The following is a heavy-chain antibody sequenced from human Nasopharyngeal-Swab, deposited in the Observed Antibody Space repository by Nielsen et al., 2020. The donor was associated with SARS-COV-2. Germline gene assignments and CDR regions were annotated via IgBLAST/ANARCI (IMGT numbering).Heavy chain of an antibody. J-gene: IGHJ4*02. CDR2: ISYDGSNK. Sequence: GESLKISCAASGFTFSSYAMHWVRQAPGKGLEWVAVISYDGSNKYYADSVKGRFTISRDNSKNTLYLQMNSLRAEDTAVYYCARAMGGSYREPFDYWGQGTLVTVPS. V-gene: IGHV3-30*04. D-gene: IGHD1-26*01. CDR1: GFTFSSYA. CDR3: ARAMGGSYREPFDY.